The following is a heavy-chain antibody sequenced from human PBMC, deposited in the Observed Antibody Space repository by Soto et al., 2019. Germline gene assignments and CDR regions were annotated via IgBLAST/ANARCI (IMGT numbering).Heavy chain of an antibody. D-gene: IGHD2-15*01. CDR2: IYPGDSDT. V-gene: IGHV5-51*01. CDR1: GYSFTSYW. Sequence: GESLKISCKGSGYSFTSYWIGWVRQMPGKGLEWMGIIYPGDSDTRYSPSFQGQVTISADKSISTAYLQWSSLKASDTAMYYCARHPKYFTGYRCFDFWAQGTLVTASS. J-gene: IGHJ4*02. CDR3: ARHPKYFTGYRCFDF.